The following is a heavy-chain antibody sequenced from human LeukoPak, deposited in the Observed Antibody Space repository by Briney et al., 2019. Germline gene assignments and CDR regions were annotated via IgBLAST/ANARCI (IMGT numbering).Heavy chain of an antibody. Sequence: SETLSLTCTVSGGSISSGDYYWSWIRQPPGKGLEWIGYIYYSGSTYYNPSLKSRVTISVDTSKNQFSLKLSSVTAADTAVYYCARESIAARPHAFDIWGQGTMVTVSS. CDR2: IYYSGST. V-gene: IGHV4-30-4*01. CDR3: ARESIAARPHAFDI. J-gene: IGHJ3*02. D-gene: IGHD6-6*01. CDR1: GGSISSGDYY.